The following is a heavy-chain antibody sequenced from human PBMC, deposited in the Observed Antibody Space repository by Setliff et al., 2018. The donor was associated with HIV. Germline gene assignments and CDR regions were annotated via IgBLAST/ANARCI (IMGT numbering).Heavy chain of an antibody. Sequence: SETLSLTCTVSGGSISSDDYYWNWIRQPPGKGLEWIGYITYSGSAYYNPSLKSRVTISVDTSKNQFSLKLSSVTAADTAVYYCARGEVAATTWGDYWGQGTLVTVSS. CDR3: ARGEVAATTWGDY. D-gene: IGHD6-19*01. CDR1: GGSISSDDYY. CDR2: ITYSGSA. V-gene: IGHV4-30-4*08. J-gene: IGHJ4*02.